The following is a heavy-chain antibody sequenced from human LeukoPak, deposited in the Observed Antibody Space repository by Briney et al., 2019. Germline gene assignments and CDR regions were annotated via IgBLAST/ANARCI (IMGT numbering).Heavy chain of an antibody. CDR3: ARGPKNYYDSSGYSYYFDY. J-gene: IGHJ4*02. D-gene: IGHD3-22*01. V-gene: IGHV3-23*01. Sequence: GGSLRLSCAASGFTFSSYAMSWVRQAPGKGLEWVSAISGSGGSTYYADSVKGRFTISRDNSKNTLYLQMNSLRAEDTAVYYCARGPKNYYDSSGYSYYFDYWGQGTLVTVSS. CDR2: ISGSGGST. CDR1: GFTFSSYA.